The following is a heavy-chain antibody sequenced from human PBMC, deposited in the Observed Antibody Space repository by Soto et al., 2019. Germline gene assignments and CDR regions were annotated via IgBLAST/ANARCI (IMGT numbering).Heavy chain of an antibody. V-gene: IGHV4-31*03. D-gene: IGHD3-3*01. Sequence: SETLSLTCTVSGGSISSGGYYWSWIRQHPGKGMEWIGYIYYSGSTYYNPSLKSRVTISVDTSKNQFSLKLSSVTAADTAVYYCARSMPLHYDFWSGYSNWFDPWGQGTLVTVSS. CDR2: IYYSGST. CDR1: GGSISSGGYY. CDR3: ARSMPLHYDFWSGYSNWFDP. J-gene: IGHJ5*02.